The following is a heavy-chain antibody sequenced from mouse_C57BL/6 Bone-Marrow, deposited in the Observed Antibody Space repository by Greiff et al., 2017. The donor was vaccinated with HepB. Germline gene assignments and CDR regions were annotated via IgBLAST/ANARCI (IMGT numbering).Heavy chain of an antibody. V-gene: IGHV1-80*01. CDR3: ASRITTVAHWYFDV. D-gene: IGHD1-1*01. CDR1: GYAFSSYW. Sequence: QVQLQQSGAELVKPGASVKISCKASGYAFSSYWMNWVKQRPGKGLEWIGQIYPGDGDTNYNGKFKGKATLTADKSSSTAYMQLSSLTSEDSAVYFCASRITTVAHWYFDVWGTGTTVTVSS. CDR2: IYPGDGDT. J-gene: IGHJ1*03.